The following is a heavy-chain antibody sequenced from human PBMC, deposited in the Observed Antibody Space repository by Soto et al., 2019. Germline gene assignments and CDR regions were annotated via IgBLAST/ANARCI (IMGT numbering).Heavy chain of an antibody. J-gene: IGHJ6*02. CDR3: ARVSGSQSYYYYGMDV. CDR2: ISSSSYI. CDR1: GFTFSSYS. Sequence: GGSLRLSCAASGFTFSSYSMNWVRQAPGKGLEWVSSISSSSYIYYADSVKGRFTISRDNAKNSLYLQMNSLRAEDTAVYYCARVSGSQSYYYYGMDVWGQGTTVTVSS. V-gene: IGHV3-21*01. D-gene: IGHD1-26*01.